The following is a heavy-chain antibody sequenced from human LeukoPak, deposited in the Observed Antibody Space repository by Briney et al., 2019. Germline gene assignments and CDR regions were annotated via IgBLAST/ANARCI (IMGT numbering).Heavy chain of an antibody. CDR3: AKAAGTSSREYYYYYGMDV. CDR1: GFTVSSNY. D-gene: IGHD2-2*01. Sequence: PGGSLRLSCAASGFTVSSNYMSWVRQAPGKGLEWVSAISGSGGSTYYADSVKGRFTISRDNSKNTLYLQMNSLRAEDTAVYYCAKAAGTSSREYYYYYGMDVWGQGTTVTVSS. J-gene: IGHJ6*02. CDR2: ISGSGGST. V-gene: IGHV3-23*01.